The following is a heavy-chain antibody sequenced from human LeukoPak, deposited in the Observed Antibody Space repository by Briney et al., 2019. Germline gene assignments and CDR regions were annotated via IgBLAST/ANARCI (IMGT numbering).Heavy chain of an antibody. D-gene: IGHD1-26*01. CDR1: GYSFIGHH. J-gene: IGHJ4*02. V-gene: IGHV1-2*02. CDR3: ARDVGRWAQYYFDY. CDR2: INPNSGGT. Sequence: ASVKVSCKTSGYSFIGHHIHWVRQAPGQGLEWMGWINPNSGGTEYAQKSQGRVTMTRDTSISTAYMDLNRLTSDDSAVYYCARDVGRWAQYYFDYWGQGTLVTVSS.